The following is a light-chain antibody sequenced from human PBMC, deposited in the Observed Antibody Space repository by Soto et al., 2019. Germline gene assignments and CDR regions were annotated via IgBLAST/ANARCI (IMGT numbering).Light chain of an antibody. V-gene: IGLV1-40*01. CDR3: QSYDSRLSDYV. CDR2: VNS. CDR1: SSNIGAGYD. J-gene: IGLJ1*01. Sequence: QPVLTQPPSVSGAPGQRVTISCTGSSSNIGAGYDVHWYQQLPGTAPNLLIYVNSNRPSGVPDRFSGSKSGTSASLTITGLQAEDEADYYCQSYDSRLSDYVFGSGTKLTVL.